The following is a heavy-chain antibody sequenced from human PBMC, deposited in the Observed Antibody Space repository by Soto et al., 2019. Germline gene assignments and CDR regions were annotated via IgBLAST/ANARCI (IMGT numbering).Heavy chain of an antibody. CDR2: IGTIDDT. J-gene: IGHJ2*01. V-gene: IGHV3-13*04. CDR1: GSTFNTYD. D-gene: IGHD4-17*01. Sequence: EVQLVESGGGLVQPGGSLRLSCAASGSTFNTYDMHWVRQATGKGLEWVSAIGTIDDTYYSDSVKGRFTISRENAKNSLHLQMNSLRAEDTAVYYCAREVADTVTTSWSLDLWGRGTLVTVSS. CDR3: AREVADTVTTSWSLDL.